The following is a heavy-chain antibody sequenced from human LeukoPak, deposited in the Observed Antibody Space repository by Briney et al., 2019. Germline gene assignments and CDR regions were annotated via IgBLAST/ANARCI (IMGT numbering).Heavy chain of an antibody. CDR3: ARDRFWRNCRCEADF. Sequence: ASVKVSCKASGYTFTGYYLHWVRQAPGQGLEWMGWINTHSGDTNHAQKFQGRVTMTRDASISTAYMELSSLTSDDTAVYYCARDRFWRNCRCEADFWGQGTLVTISS. V-gene: IGHV1-2*02. D-gene: IGHD3-3*01. J-gene: IGHJ4*02. CDR1: GYTFTGYY. CDR2: INTHSGDT.